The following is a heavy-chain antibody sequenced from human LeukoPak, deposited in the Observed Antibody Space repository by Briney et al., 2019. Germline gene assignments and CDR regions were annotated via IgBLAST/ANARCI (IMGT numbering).Heavy chain of an antibody. CDR3: ARHKEASMIAAAGTPTYYYYYYGMDV. J-gene: IGHJ6*02. CDR1: GGSISSSSYY. D-gene: IGHD6-13*01. V-gene: IGHV4-61*05. Sequence: PSETLSLTCTVSGGSISSSSYYWGWIRQPPGKGLEWIGYIYYSGSTNYNPSLKSRVTISVDTSKNQFSLKLGSVTAADTAVYYCARHKEASMIAAAGTPTYYYYYYGMDVWGQGTTVTVSS. CDR2: IYYSGST.